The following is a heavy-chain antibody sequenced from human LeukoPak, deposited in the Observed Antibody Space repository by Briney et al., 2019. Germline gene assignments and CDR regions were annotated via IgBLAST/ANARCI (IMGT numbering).Heavy chain of an antibody. J-gene: IGHJ6*02. V-gene: IGHV4-34*01. CDR2: INHSGST. CDR1: GGSISSYY. D-gene: IGHD5-18*01. CDR3: AIPGYSYGYHYYYYGMDV. Sequence: SETLSLTCTVSGGSISSYYWSWIRQPPGKGLEWIGEINHSGSTNYNPSLKSRVTISVDTSKNQFSLKLSSVTAADTAVYYCAIPGYSYGYHYYYYGMDVWGQGTTVTVSS.